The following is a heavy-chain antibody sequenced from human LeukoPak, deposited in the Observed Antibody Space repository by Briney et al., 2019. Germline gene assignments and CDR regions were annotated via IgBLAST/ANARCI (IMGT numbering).Heavy chain of an antibody. D-gene: IGHD1-26*01. Sequence: PSETLSLTCTVSGGSISTYYWSWIRQPPGKGLEWIGYISYSGRTYYNPSLKSRVTISVDTSKNQFSLKLSSLTAAGTAVYYCARGSRELGYWGQGTLVTVSS. CDR3: ARGSRELGY. CDR1: GGSISTYY. V-gene: IGHV4-59*12. CDR2: ISYSGRT. J-gene: IGHJ4*02.